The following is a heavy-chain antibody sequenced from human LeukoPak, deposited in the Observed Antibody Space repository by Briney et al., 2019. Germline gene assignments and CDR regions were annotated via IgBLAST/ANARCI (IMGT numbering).Heavy chain of an antibody. Sequence: PGRSLRLSCAASGFTFSSYGMHWVRQAPGKGLEWVAVISYDGSNKYYADSVKGRFTISRDNSKNTLYLQMNSLRAEDTAVYYCARDRQQQLVHFDYWGQGTLVTVSS. D-gene: IGHD6-13*01. CDR1: GFTFSSYG. CDR2: ISYDGSNK. J-gene: IGHJ4*02. V-gene: IGHV3-30*03. CDR3: ARDRQQQLVHFDY.